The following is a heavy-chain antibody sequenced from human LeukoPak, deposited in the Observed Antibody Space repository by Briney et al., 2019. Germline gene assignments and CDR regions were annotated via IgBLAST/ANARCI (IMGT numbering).Heavy chain of an antibody. CDR1: GFTFSTCG. CDR3: AKVGLVGATTSAVDY. J-gene: IGHJ4*02. CDR2: ISGSATST. Sequence: PGGSLRLSCAATGFTFSTCGMNWVRQAPGRGLEWLSAISGSATSTFYADSVKGRNTISRDNSKNTLYLQMNSLRAEDTAVYYCAKVGLVGATTSAVDYWGQGTLVTVSS. V-gene: IGHV3-23*01. D-gene: IGHD1-26*01.